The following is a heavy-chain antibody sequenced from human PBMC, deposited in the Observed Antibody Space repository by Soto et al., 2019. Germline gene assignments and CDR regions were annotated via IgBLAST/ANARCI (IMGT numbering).Heavy chain of an antibody. D-gene: IGHD4-17*01. J-gene: IGHJ6*03. CDR1: GFTFSSYS. CDR2: ISSSSSYI. Sequence: GGSLRLSCAASGFTFSSYSMNWVRQAPGKGLEWVSSISSSSSYIYYADSVKGRFTISRDNAKNSLYLQMNSLRAEDTAVYYGARDQHGDYYYYMDVWGKGTTVTVSS. V-gene: IGHV3-21*01. CDR3: ARDQHGDYYYYMDV.